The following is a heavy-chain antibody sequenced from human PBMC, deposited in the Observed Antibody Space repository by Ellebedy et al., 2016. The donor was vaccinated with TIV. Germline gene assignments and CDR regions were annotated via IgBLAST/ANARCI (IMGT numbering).Heavy chain of an antibody. J-gene: IGHJ4*02. CDR2: ISYDANNQ. Sequence: GESLKISCVVSGFTFSSYSMNWVRLAPGKGLEWVALISYDANNQYYADSVKGRFTISRDNSKNTLYLQMNSLRPEDTGVYYCAKVPVGYCTTPPCFYLDYWGQGTLVTVSS. CDR1: GFTFSSYS. V-gene: IGHV3-30*18. CDR3: AKVPVGYCTTPPCFYLDY. D-gene: IGHD2-8*01.